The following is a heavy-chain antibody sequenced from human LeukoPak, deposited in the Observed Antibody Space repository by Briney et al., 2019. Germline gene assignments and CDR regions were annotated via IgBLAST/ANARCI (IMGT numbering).Heavy chain of an antibody. CDR1: GASISSSSYY. Sequence: SETLSLTCTVSGASISSSSYYWGWVRQPPGKGLEWIGSISYGGSTYYNPSLKSRVTISVDTSKNQFSLKLSSVTAADTAVYYCGRHQTSIAAGTVRFYYMDGWGKGTTVTVSS. D-gene: IGHD6-13*01. V-gene: IGHV4-39*01. J-gene: IGHJ6*03. CDR3: GRHQTSIAAGTVRFYYMDG. CDR2: ISYGGST.